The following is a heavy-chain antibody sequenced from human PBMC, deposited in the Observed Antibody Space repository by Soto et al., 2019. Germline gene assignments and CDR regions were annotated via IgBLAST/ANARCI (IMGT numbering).Heavy chain of an antibody. CDR2: IYYSGST. CDR1: GGSISSSSYY. Sequence: QLQLQESGPGLVKPSETLSLTCTVSGGSISSSSYYWGWIRQPPGKGLEWIGGIYYSGSTYYNPSLKSRVTISVDTSKNQVSLKLSSVTAADTAVYYCARRAYYGSGSTYWFDPWGQGTLVTVSS. CDR3: ARRAYYGSGSTYWFDP. V-gene: IGHV4-39*01. J-gene: IGHJ5*02. D-gene: IGHD3-10*01.